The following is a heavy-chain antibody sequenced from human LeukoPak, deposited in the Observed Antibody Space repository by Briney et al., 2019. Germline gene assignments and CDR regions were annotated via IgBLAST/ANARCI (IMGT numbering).Heavy chain of an antibody. CDR3: ARGDDILTGYYLDFDY. CDR2: ISSSSSYI. V-gene: IGHV3-21*01. J-gene: IGHJ4*02. Sequence: PGGSLRLSCAASGFTFSGYSMNWVRQAPGKGLEWVSSISSSSSYIYYADSVKGRFTISRDNAKNSLYLQMSSLRAEDTAVYYCARGDDILTGYYLDFDYWGQGTLVTVSS. D-gene: IGHD3-9*01. CDR1: GFTFSGYS.